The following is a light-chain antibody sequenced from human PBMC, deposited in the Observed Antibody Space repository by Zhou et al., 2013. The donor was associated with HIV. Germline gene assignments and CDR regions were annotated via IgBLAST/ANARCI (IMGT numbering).Light chain of an antibody. J-gene: IGKJ1*01. CDR3: QQSGESPTT. Sequence: EIMMTQSPATLSVSPGERATLSCRASQSVGSNLAWYQQKPGQAPRLLIYDASNRATGIPARFNGSGSGTDFTLTISSLAPEDYAIYYCQQSGESPTTFGQGTKLEIK. CDR1: QSVGSN. CDR2: DAS. V-gene: IGKV3D-15*02.